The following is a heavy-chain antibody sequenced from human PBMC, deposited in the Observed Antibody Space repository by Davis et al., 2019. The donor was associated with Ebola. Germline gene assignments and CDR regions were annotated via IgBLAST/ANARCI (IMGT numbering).Heavy chain of an antibody. Sequence: PGGSLRPSCAASGFTFSSYSMNWVRQAPGKGLEWVSSISSSSSYIYYADSVKGRFTISRDNAKNSLYLQMNSLRAEDSAVYYCARRGIGISGNDYWGQGALVTVSS. J-gene: IGHJ4*02. D-gene: IGHD3-16*01. CDR2: ISSSSSYI. CDR1: GFTFSSYS. V-gene: IGHV3-21*01. CDR3: ARRGIGISGNDY.